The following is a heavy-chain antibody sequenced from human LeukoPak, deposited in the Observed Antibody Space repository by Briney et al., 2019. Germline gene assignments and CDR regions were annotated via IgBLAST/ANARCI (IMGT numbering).Heavy chain of an antibody. J-gene: IGHJ4*02. CDR1: GYSFTSYW. Sequence: GESLKISCKGSGYSFTSYWIGWVRQMPGEGLEWMGIIYPGDSDTRYSPSFQGQVTISADKSISTAYLQWSSLKASDTAMYYCARRGGYCSGGSCYSEYYFDYWGQGTLVTVSS. CDR2: IYPGDSDT. D-gene: IGHD2-15*01. CDR3: ARRGGYCSGGSCYSEYYFDY. V-gene: IGHV5-51*01.